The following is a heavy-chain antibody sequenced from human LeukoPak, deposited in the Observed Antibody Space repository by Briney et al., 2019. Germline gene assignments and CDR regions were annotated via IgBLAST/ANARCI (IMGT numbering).Heavy chain of an antibody. CDR1: GFTFSSYW. CDR3: ARGLDYDFWSGRDY. D-gene: IGHD3-3*01. Sequence: GGSLRLSCAASGFTFSSYWMHWVRQAPGKGLVWVSRINTDGGSATYADSVKDRFTISRDNSRNTLYLQMNSLIPEDTAVYYCARGLDYDFWSGRDYWGQGTLVTVSS. V-gene: IGHV3-74*01. CDR2: INTDGGSA. J-gene: IGHJ4*02.